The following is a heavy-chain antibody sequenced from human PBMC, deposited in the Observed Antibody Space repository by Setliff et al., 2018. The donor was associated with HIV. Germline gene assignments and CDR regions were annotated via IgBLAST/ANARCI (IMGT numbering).Heavy chain of an antibody. V-gene: IGHV3-74*01. CDR1: GFTFSTSW. D-gene: IGHD2-21*02. CDR3: ARAGSDYAYDI. J-gene: IGHJ3*02. CDR2: INGDGDTT. Sequence: GGSLRLSCAASGFTFSTSWMNWVRQAPGKGLVWVARINGDGDTTYYADSVKGRFTISRDNAQNTLYLQMNSLRAEDTAVYYCARAGSDYAYDIWGQGTKVTVSS.